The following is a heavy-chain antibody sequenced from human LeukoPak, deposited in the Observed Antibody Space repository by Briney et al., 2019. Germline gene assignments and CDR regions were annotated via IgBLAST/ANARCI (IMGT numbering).Heavy chain of an antibody. Sequence: SVKVSCKASGGTFSSYAISWVRQAPGQGLKWMGGIIPIFGTANYAQKFQGRVTITADESTSTAYMELSSLRSEDTAVYHCARNYYDSSGYPYWGQGTLVTVSS. CDR1: GGTFSSYA. D-gene: IGHD3-22*01. CDR3: ARNYYDSSGYPY. J-gene: IGHJ4*02. CDR2: IIPIFGTA. V-gene: IGHV1-69*13.